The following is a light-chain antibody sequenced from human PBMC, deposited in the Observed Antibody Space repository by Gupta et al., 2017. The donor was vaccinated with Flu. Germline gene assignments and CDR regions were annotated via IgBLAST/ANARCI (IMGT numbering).Light chain of an antibody. J-gene: IGLJ2*01. Sequence: VLTQRPSVFAAAGQMVTIPCPGSRSNVRINFVACYQQVPGAAPRLLVYENGTRPSGIGDRFSATKSVTTATLTITGLQAGDEAEYYCGTLDSDGSAGVFGGGTKVSVL. V-gene: IGLV1-51*02. CDR1: RSNVRINF. CDR2: ENG. CDR3: GTLDSDGSAGV.